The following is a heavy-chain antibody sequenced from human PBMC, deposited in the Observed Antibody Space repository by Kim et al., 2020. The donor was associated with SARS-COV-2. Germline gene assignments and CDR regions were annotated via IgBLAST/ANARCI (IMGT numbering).Heavy chain of an antibody. J-gene: IGHJ4*02. CDR3: ARRSSFDY. CDR2: IAGGGEAT. CDR1: GFTFRNFD. Sequence: GGSLRLSCAASGFTFRNFDMSWVRQAPGKGLEWVSTIAGGGEATFYYADSVKGRFTISRDNSKNTLYLQLNSLRVEDTAVYFCARRSSFDYWGQGTLVTVSS. V-gene: IGHV3-23*01.